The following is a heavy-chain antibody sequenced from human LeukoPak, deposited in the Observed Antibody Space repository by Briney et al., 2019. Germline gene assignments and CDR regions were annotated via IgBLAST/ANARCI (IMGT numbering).Heavy chain of an antibody. CDR1: GFSLSTGGVG. Sequence: ESGLTLVKPTQTFTLTCTFSGFSLSTGGVGVGWIGQPPGKALGWLALMYWNDDKRYSPSLKSRLTITKDTSKNQVVLTMTNMDPVDTATYYCARSFSGITIFGVVITPFDYWGQGTLVTVSS. CDR3: ARSFSGITIFGVVITPFDY. CDR2: MYWNDDK. D-gene: IGHD3-3*01. V-gene: IGHV2-5*01. J-gene: IGHJ4*02.